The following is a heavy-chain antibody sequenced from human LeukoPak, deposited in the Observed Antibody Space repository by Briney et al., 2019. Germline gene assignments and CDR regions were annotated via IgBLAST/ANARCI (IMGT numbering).Heavy chain of an antibody. CDR2: IKQDGSDK. V-gene: IGHV3-7*01. Sequence: GGSLRLSCATSGFTFSNYWMAWVRQPPGKGLEWVAQIKQDGSDKYYVDSVKGRFTISRDNANNSLSLQMTSLRVEDTAVYYCAKIAAAVPDQWGQGTLVTVSS. D-gene: IGHD6-13*01. J-gene: IGHJ5*02. CDR1: GFTFSNYW. CDR3: AKIAAAVPDQ.